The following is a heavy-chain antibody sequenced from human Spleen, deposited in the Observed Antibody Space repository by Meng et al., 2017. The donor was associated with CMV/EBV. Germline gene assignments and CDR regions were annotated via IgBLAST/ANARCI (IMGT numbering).Heavy chain of an antibody. V-gene: IGHV4-34*01. CDR1: GGSFSGYY. D-gene: IGHD3-3*01. CDR2: INHSGST. CDR3: ARIITIPYYFDY. Sequence: LSQWGVGLLKPSATLSLTCAVYGGSFSGYYWSWIRQPPGKGLEWIGEINHSGSTNYNPSLKSRVTISVDTSKNQFSLKLSSVTAADTAVYYCARIITIPYYFDYWGQGTLVTVSS. J-gene: IGHJ4*02.